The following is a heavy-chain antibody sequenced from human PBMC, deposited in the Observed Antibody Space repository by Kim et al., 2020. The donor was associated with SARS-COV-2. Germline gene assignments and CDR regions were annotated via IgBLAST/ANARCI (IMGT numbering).Heavy chain of an antibody. CDR1: GFTFTSYA. J-gene: IGHJ4*02. CDR2: ISGSGANT. V-gene: IGHV3-23*01. Sequence: GGSLRLSCAASGFTFTSYALSWVRQSPGRGLEWVSTISGSGANTYYADSVKGRFTISKDNSSTTLFLQMRNLRAEETAVYFCAKGQADADLLFDHWGQGALVTVSS. CDR3: AKGQADADLLFDH.